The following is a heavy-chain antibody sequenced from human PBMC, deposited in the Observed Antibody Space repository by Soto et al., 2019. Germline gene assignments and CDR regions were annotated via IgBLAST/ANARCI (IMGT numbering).Heavy chain of an antibody. CDR1: GFTFSSYA. CDR2: ISYDGSNK. CDR3: ARGDSSWYFGYYYYGMDV. V-gene: IGHV3-30-3*01. J-gene: IGHJ6*02. Sequence: QVQLVESGGGVVQPGRSLRLSCAASGFTFSSYAMHWVRQAPGKGLEWVAVISYDGSNKYYADSVKGRFTISRDNSKNTLYLHMKSLRAEDTAVYYGARGDSSWYFGYYYYGMDVWGRGSTVTVSS. D-gene: IGHD6-13*01.